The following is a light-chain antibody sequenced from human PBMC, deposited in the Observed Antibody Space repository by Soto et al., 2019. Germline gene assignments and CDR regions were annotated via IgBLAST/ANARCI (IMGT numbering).Light chain of an antibody. V-gene: IGLV2-11*01. Sequence: QSVLTQPRSVSGSPGQSVTISCTGTSSDVGGYNYVSWYQQHPGKAPKLMIYDVSKRPSGVPDRFSGSKSGNTAFLTISWLQAEDEADYYCCSYAGSYTYVFGTGTKVTVL. CDR2: DVS. J-gene: IGLJ1*01. CDR1: SSDVGGYNY. CDR3: CSYAGSYTYV.